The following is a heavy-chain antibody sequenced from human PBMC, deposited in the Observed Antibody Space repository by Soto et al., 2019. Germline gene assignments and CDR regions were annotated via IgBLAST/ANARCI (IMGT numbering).Heavy chain of an antibody. CDR1: GLIFSNYK. J-gene: IGHJ4*02. V-gene: IGHV3-74*01. CDR3: ARDTDGLHY. Sequence: EVRLVESGGGLVQPGGSLRLSCAASGLIFSNYKMHWVRQAPGKGLVWVSRINTYGSIIDYADSVKGRFTVSRDNAKNTLYLQMNSLRADDTAVYYCARDTDGLHYWGQGTLVTVSS. CDR2: INTYGSII.